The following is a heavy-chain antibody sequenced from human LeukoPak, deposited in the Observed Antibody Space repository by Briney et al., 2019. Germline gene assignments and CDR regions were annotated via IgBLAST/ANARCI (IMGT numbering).Heavy chain of an antibody. J-gene: IGHJ4*02. CDR2: ISSSGSTI. D-gene: IGHD6-6*01. Sequence: GGSLRLSCAASGFTFSDYYMSWIRQAPGKGLEWVSYISSSGSTIYYADSVKGRFTISRDNAKNSLYLQMNSLRAEDTAVYYCARDLRYRAARPTNDYWGQGTLVTVSS. CDR1: GFTFSDYY. CDR3: ARDLRYRAARPTNDY. V-gene: IGHV3-11*04.